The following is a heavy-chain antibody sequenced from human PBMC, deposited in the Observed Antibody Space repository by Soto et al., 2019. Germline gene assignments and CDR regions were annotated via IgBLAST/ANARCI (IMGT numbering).Heavy chain of an antibody. CDR3: ARLDILTGYYYFDY. D-gene: IGHD3-9*01. J-gene: IGHJ4*02. CDR2: IYYSGST. CDR1: GGSISSSSYY. Sequence: QLQLQESGPGLVKPSETLSLTCTVSGGSISSSSYYWGWIRQPPGKGLEWIGSIYYSGSTYYNPSLKRRVTIPVDTSKNQFSLKLSSVTAADTAVYYCARLDILTGYYYFDYWGQGTLVTVSS. V-gene: IGHV4-39*01.